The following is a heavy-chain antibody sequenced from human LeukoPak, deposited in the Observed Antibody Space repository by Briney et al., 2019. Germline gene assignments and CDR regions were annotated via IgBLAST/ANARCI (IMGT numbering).Heavy chain of an antibody. CDR1: GGSVSSKSVA. D-gene: IGHD2-21*01. CDR2: TFYTSKFYN. J-gene: IGHJ4*02. CDR3: ARGVIATGFDF. Sequence: SQTLSLTCPISGGSVSSKSVAWPWIRQSPFRGLKWLGRTFYTSKFYNEYAVSVKSRITINPDTSKTQFSLQLNSVTPEDTAVYYCARGVIATGFDFWGQGTQVAVSS. V-gene: IGHV6-1*01.